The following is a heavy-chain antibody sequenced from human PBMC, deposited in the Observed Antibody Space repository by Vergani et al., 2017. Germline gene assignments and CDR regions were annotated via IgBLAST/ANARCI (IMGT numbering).Heavy chain of an antibody. V-gene: IGHV3-74*01. CDR2: MNGDGDTI. Sequence: EVELVESGGGLVQPGGSLRLSCAASGFTFNEYWMHWARQVPGKGLVCVSGMNGDGDTISSADSVKGRFTISRDNAKNTLFLQMNSLRAEDTAVYYCARARKFRFGVVWENWFDPWGQGTLVTVSS. CDR1: GFTFNEYW. J-gene: IGHJ5*02. D-gene: IGHD3-3*01. CDR3: ARARKFRFGVVWENWFDP.